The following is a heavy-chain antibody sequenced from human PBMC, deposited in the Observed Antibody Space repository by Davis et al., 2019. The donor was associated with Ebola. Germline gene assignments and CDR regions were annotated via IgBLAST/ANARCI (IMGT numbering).Heavy chain of an antibody. Sequence: GESLKISCKASGNSFSSHWIGWVRQMPGKGLEWMGIIYTGDSDTRYSPAFRGQATISADKSFKTAFLQWSSLKASDTAMYYCASLRRTITGMDDAFDIWGQGTMVTVSS. J-gene: IGHJ3*02. D-gene: IGHD7-27*01. CDR3: ASLRRTITGMDDAFDI. CDR1: GNSFSSHW. CDR2: IYTGDSDT. V-gene: IGHV5-51*01.